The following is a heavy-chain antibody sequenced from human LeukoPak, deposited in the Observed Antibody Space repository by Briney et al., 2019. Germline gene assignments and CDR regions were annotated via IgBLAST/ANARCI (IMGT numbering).Heavy chain of an antibody. CDR2: ISGSGGST. D-gene: IGHD3-3*01. Sequence: GGSLRLSCAASGFTFSSYAMCWVRQAPGKGLEWVSAISGSGGSTYYADSVKGRFTISRDNSKNTLYLQMNSMRAEDTAVYYCAKPKYSSYYDFWSGYVCYGMDVWGQGTTVTVSS. J-gene: IGHJ6*02. CDR1: GFTFSSYA. V-gene: IGHV3-23*01. CDR3: AKPKYSSYYDFWSGYVCYGMDV.